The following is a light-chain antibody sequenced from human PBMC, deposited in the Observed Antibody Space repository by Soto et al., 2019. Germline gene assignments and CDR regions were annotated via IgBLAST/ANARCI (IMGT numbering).Light chain of an antibody. CDR1: QSISSW. V-gene: IGKV1-5*01. CDR3: QQYTSYSGT. Sequence: IQMSQSPGTLAASVGDRVTITYRASQSISSWLAWYQQKPGKAPKLLIYDASSLESGVPSRFSGSGSGTEFTLTISSLQPDDFATYYCQQYTSYSGTFGQGTKVDIK. CDR2: DAS. J-gene: IGKJ1*01.